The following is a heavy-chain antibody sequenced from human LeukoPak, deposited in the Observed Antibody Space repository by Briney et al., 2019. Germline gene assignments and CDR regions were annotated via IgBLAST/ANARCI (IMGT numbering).Heavy chain of an antibody. CDR3: ARPYYDILTGYKWFDP. CDR1: GGSISSSSYY. V-gene: IGHV4-39*01. CDR2: IYYSGST. Sequence: SETLSLTCTVSGGSISSSSYYWGWIRQPPGKGLEWIGSIYYSGSTYHNPSLKSRVTISVDTSKNQFSLKLSSVTAADTAVYYCARPYYDILTGYKWFDPWGQGTLVTVSS. D-gene: IGHD3-9*01. J-gene: IGHJ5*02.